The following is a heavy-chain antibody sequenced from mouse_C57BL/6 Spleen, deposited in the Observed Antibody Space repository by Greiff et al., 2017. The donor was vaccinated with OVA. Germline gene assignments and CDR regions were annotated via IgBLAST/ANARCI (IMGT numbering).Heavy chain of an antibody. CDR3: ARGSYYRSRGLWYFDV. CDR2: IYPGSGNT. V-gene: IGHV1-76*01. D-gene: IGHD1-1*01. J-gene: IGHJ1*03. CDR1: GYTFTDYY. Sequence: QVQLKESGAELVRPGASVKLSCKASGYTFTDYYINWVKQRPGQGLEWIARIYPGSGNTYYNEKFKGKATLTAEKSSSTAYMQLSSLTSEDSAVYFCARGSYYRSRGLWYFDVWGTGTTVTVSS.